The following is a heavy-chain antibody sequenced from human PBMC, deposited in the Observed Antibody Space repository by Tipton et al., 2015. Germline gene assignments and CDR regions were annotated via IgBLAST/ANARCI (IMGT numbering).Heavy chain of an antibody. CDR1: GGSISSSSYY. D-gene: IGHD3-22*01. CDR2: IYYSGTT. J-gene: IGHJ4*02. Sequence: TLSLTCTVSGGSISSSSYYWGWIRQPPGKGLEWIGSIYYSGTTYYTPSLESRVTISVDTSKNQFSLKLNSVTAADTAAYYCARQDYYDTSGYYSLYFDYWGQGTLVTVSS. CDR3: ARQDYYDTSGYYSLYFDY. V-gene: IGHV4-39*01.